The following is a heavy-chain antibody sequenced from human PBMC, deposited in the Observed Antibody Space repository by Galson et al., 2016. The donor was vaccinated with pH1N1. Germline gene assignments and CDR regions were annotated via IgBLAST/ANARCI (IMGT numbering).Heavy chain of an antibody. CDR1: GGSISSRSYY. Sequence: ETLSLTCTVSGGSISSRSYYWDWIRQPPGKGLEWIGSIYYSGSTYYNPSLKSRVTISVDTSKSQFSLKLSSVTAADTAVYYCARRGIGEFLYYFDSWGQGTLVTVSS. J-gene: IGHJ4*02. V-gene: IGHV4-39*01. D-gene: IGHD3-10*01. CDR2: IYYSGST. CDR3: ARRGIGEFLYYFDS.